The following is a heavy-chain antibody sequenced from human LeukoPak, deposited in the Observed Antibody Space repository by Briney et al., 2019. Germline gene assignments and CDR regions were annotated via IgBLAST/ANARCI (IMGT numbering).Heavy chain of an antibody. V-gene: IGHV4-61*02. CDR3: ARVEYSSSRGDYYYYMDA. J-gene: IGHJ6*03. D-gene: IGHD6-6*01. Sequence: SETLSLTCTVSGGSISSGSYYWSWIRQPAGKGLEWIGRIYSSGSTAYNPSLKRRVTISVDTSKNQFSLRLSSVTAADTAVYYCARVEYSSSRGDYYYYMDAWGKGTTVTVSS. CDR1: GGSISSGSYY. CDR2: IYSSGST.